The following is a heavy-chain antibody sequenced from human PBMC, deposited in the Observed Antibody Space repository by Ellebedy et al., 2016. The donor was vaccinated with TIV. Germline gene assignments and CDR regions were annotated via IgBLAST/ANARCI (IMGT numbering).Heavy chain of an antibody. CDR1: GFTFSDSD. Sequence: PGGSLRLSCAASGFTFSDSDMHWVRQGAGKGLEWVSAIGVGGDTYYPASVKGRFTISRENAQTPLYLQMNSLRAGDTAIYYCARERANGGYDWNDWYFDLWGRGTLVTVSA. CDR3: ARERANGGYDWNDWYFDL. D-gene: IGHD1-1*01. J-gene: IGHJ2*01. V-gene: IGHV3-13*01. CDR2: IGVGGDT.